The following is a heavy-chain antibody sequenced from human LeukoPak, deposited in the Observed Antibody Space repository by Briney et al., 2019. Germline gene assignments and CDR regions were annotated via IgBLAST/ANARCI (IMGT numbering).Heavy chain of an antibody. Sequence: ASVTVSCKASGYTFTSYYMHWVRQAPGQGLEWMGWINPNSGGTNYAQKFQGRVTMTRDTSISTAYMELSRLRSDDTAVYYCARYYYDSSGYYNYFDYWGQGTLVTVSS. CDR3: ARYYYDSSGYYNYFDY. J-gene: IGHJ4*02. V-gene: IGHV1-2*02. D-gene: IGHD3-22*01. CDR2: INPNSGGT. CDR1: GYTFTSYY.